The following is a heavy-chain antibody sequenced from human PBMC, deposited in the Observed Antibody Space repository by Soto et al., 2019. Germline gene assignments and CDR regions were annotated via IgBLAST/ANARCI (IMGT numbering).Heavy chain of an antibody. V-gene: IGHV4-34*01. J-gene: IGHJ6*03. Sequence: SETLSLTCAVYGGSFSGYYWSWIRQPPGKGLEWIGEINHSGSTNYNPSLKSRVTISVDTSKNQFSLKLSSVTAADTAMYYCARVLRFLEWLFSSDYYYYMDVWGKGTTVTVS. CDR2: INHSGST. CDR3: ARVLRFLEWLFSSDYYYYMDV. CDR1: GGSFSGYY. D-gene: IGHD3-3*01.